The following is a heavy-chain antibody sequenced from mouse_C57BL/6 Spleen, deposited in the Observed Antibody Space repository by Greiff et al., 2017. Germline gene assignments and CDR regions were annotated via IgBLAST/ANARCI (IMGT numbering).Heavy chain of an antibody. CDR2: INPSNGGT. J-gene: IGHJ1*03. V-gene: IGHV1-53*01. CDR3: ASKSTTVVPDD. CDR1: GYTFNSYC. Sequence: QVQLQQPGAELVRPGASVKLSCKASGYTFNSYCMPWVKQRPGQGLEWIGNINPSNGGTKYNEKFKSKATLTVDKSSSTAYMQHSSLTSEDSAVDYCASKSTTVVPDDWGTGTTVTVSS. D-gene: IGHD1-1*01.